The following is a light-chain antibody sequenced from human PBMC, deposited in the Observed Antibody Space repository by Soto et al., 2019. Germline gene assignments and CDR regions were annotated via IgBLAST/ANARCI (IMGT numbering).Light chain of an antibody. CDR3: SSYAGINIVV. Sequence: QSALTQPPSASGSPGQSVTISCTGTSSDVGGYNFVSWYQQHPGKAPKLMIYEVSERPSGVPDRFSGSKSGNTASLTVSGLQGEDEADYCGSSYAGINIVVFGGGTKLTVL. CDR2: EVS. J-gene: IGLJ2*01. V-gene: IGLV2-8*01. CDR1: SSDVGGYNF.